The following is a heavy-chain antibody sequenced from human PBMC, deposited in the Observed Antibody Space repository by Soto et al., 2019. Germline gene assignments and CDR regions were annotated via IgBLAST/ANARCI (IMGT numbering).Heavy chain of an antibody. V-gene: IGHV4-38-2*02. J-gene: IGHJ4*03. CDR1: GDSISSGSY. CDR3: ARVHVMVVAGSTFDY. CDR2: IYHGGTT. Sequence: SETLSLTCTVSGDSISSGSYWEWIRQPPGEGPEWIASIYHGGTTFYNPSLKSRISISVDTSKNQFSLRLTSVTAADTATYYCARVHVMVVAGSTFDYWGPGTLVTVSS. D-gene: IGHD6-19*01.